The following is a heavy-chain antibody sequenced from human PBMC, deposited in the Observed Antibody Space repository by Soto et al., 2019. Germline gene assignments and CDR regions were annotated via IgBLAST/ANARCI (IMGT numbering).Heavy chain of an antibody. D-gene: IGHD5-18*01. CDR2: INHSGST. CDR3: ASKGIRGYSYGYSFGYSY. Sequence: QVQLQQWGAGLLKPSETLSLTCAVYGGSFSGYYWSWIRQPPGKGLEWIGEINHSGSTNYNPSLKSRVTISVDTSKNQFSLKLSSVTAADTAVYYCASKGIRGYSYGYSFGYSYWGQGTLVTVSS. V-gene: IGHV4-34*01. CDR1: GGSFSGYY. J-gene: IGHJ4*02.